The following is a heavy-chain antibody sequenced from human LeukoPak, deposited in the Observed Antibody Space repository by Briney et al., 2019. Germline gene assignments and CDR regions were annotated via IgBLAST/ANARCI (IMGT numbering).Heavy chain of an antibody. CDR3: ARSKDILTGYCFDY. J-gene: IGHJ4*02. D-gene: IGHD3-9*01. CDR1: GGSISSYY. V-gene: IGHV4-59*01. CDR2: IYYSGST. Sequence: SETLSLTCTVSGGSISSYYWSWIRQPPGKGLEWIGYIYYSGSTNYNPSLKSRVTISVDKSKNQFSLKLSSVTAADTAVYYCARSKDILTGYCFDYWGQGTLVTVSS.